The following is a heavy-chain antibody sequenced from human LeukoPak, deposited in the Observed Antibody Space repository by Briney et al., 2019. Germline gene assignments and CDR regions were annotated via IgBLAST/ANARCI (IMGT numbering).Heavy chain of an antibody. Sequence: PGGSLRLSCAASGFTFSSYAMYWVRQAPGKGLEWVAVISYDGSDKFYADSVKGRFTISRDNSKNTLYLQMNSLRAEDTAVYYCAKDRLRLGESDPYYFDYWGQGTLVTVSS. J-gene: IGHJ4*02. V-gene: IGHV3-30*04. D-gene: IGHD3-16*01. CDR3: AKDRLRLGESDPYYFDY. CDR1: GFTFSSYA. CDR2: ISYDGSDK.